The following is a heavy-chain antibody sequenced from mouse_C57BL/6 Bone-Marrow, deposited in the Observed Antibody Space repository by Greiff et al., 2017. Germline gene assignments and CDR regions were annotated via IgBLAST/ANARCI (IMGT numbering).Heavy chain of an antibody. J-gene: IGHJ4*01. CDR2: ISYDGSN. Sequence: DVQLQESGPGLVKPSQSLSLTCSVTGYSITSGYYWNWIRQFPGNKLEWMGYISYDGSNNYNPSLKNRISITRDTSKNQFFLKLNSVTTEDTATYYCARGPLGMDYWGQGTSVTVSS. CDR1: GYSITSGYY. CDR3: ARGPLGMDY. V-gene: IGHV3-6*01.